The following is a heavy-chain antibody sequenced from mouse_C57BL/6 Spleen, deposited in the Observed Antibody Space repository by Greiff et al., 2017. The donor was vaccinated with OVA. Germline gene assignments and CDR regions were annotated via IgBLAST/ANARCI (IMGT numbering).Heavy chain of an antibody. J-gene: IGHJ4*01. CDR2: INPNYGTT. V-gene: IGHV1-39*01. CDR3: ARSNTTVVAGDY. Sequence: EVKLMESGPELVKPGASVKISCKASGYSFTDYNMNWVKQSNGKSLEWIGVINPNYGTTSYNQKFKGKATLTVDQSSSTAYMQLNSLTSEDSAVYYCARSNTTVVAGDYWGQGTSVTVSS. D-gene: IGHD1-1*01. CDR1: GYSFTDYN.